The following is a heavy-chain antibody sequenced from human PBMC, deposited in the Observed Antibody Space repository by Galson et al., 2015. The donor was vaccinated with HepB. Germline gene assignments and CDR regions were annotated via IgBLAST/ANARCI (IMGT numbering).Heavy chain of an antibody. J-gene: IGHJ2*01. D-gene: IGHD3-22*01. CDR2: ISSQSNYI. CDR3: ERDSGLGYYDAQYFDL. V-gene: IGHV3-21*01. Sequence: SLRLSCAASGFTLSKSDMNWVRQAPGKGLEWVSSISSQSNYIYYADSLKGRFTISRDNPKNSLYPQMNSLRDEDTGVYHCERDSGLGYYDAQYFDLWGRGTLVTVSS. CDR1: GFTLSKSD.